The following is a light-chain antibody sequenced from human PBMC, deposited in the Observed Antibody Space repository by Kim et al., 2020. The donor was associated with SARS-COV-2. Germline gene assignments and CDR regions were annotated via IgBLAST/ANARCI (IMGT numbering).Light chain of an antibody. CDR1: SSDVGTYNL. CDR2: EVT. Sequence: QSLTISCTGTSSDVGTYNLVSWYQHHPGKAPKLMIYEVTKRPSGVSNRFSGSKSGKTASLTISGLQAEDEADYYCCSYAGSSTVVFGGGTQLTVL. J-gene: IGLJ2*01. V-gene: IGLV2-23*02. CDR3: CSYAGSSTVV.